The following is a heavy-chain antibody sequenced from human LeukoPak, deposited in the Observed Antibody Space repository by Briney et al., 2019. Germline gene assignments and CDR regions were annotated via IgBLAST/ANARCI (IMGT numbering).Heavy chain of an antibody. CDR2: ISSSSSSYI. V-gene: IGHV3-21*01. CDR3: ARDSSGYYWPDY. CDR1: GFTFSSYS. D-gene: IGHD3-22*01. Sequence: GGSLRLSCAASGFTFSSYSMNWVRQAPGKGLEWVSSISSSSSSYIYYADSVKGRFTISRDNAKNSLYLQMNSLRAEDTAVYYCARDSSGYYWPDYWGQGTLVTVSS. J-gene: IGHJ4*02.